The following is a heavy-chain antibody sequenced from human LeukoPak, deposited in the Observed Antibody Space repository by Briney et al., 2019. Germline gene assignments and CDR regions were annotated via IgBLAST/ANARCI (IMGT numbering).Heavy chain of an antibody. J-gene: IGHJ3*02. CDR3: ARDGVVRGDGLAFDI. CDR2: IYYSGST. D-gene: IGHD3-10*01. V-gene: IGHV4-61*01. CDR1: GGSVSSGSYY. Sequence: SETLSLTCTVSGGSVSSGSYYWSWIRQPPGKGLEWIGYIYYSGSTNYNPSLKSRVTISVDTSKNQFSLKLSSVTAADTAVYYCARDGVVRGDGLAFDIWGQGTMVTVSS.